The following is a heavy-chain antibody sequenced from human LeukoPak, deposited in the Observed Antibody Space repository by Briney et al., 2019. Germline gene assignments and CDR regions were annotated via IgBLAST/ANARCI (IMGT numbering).Heavy chain of an antibody. D-gene: IGHD3-22*01. CDR2: IYYSGST. CDR1: GGSVSSGSYY. V-gene: IGHV4-61*01. J-gene: IGHJ3*02. Sequence: PSETLSLTCTVSGGSVSSGSYYWSWIRQPPGKGLEWNGYIYYSGSTNYNPSLKSRVTISVDTSKNQFSLKLSSVTAADTAVYYCARVYYDSTDYAFDIWGQGTMVTVSS. CDR3: ARVYYDSTDYAFDI.